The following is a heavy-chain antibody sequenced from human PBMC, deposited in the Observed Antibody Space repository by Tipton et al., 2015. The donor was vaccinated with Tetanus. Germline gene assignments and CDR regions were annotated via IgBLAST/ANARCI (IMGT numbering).Heavy chain of an antibody. CDR1: GYSFTSYW. CDR2: IYPGDSDT. V-gene: IGHV5-51*03. D-gene: IGHD6-19*01. J-gene: IGHJ6*02. Sequence: QLVQSGPEVKKPGESLKISCKGSGYSFTSYWIGWVRQMPGKGLEWMGIIYPGDSDTRYSPSFQGQVTISADKSISAAYLQWSSLKASDTAMYYCARAVAGTFRNYYYGMDVWGQGTAVTVSS. CDR3: ARAVAGTFRNYYYGMDV.